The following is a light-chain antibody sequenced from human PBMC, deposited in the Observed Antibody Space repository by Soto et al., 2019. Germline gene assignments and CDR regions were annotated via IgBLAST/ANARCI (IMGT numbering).Light chain of an antibody. CDR2: GAS. V-gene: IGKV3-15*01. CDR3: QHYNNFRRT. CDR1: QSVSSN. Sequence: EIGMTQSPGTLSVSPGEGATLSCRASQSVSSNLAWYQQKPGQAPRLLIYGASTRATGIPARFSGSGSGIEFTLTISSLQSEDFALYNCQHYNNFRRTLCHGTKVDIK. J-gene: IGKJ1*01.